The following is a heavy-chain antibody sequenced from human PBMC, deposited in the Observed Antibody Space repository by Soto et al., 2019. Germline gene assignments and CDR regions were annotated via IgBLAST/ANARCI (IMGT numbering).Heavy chain of an antibody. J-gene: IGHJ6*02. CDR2: ISVYNRNT. Sequence: ASVKVSCKASGYTFTTYGISWVRRAPGQGLEWMGWISVYNRNTNYAQNIQGRVTMTTDTSTSTAYMELRSLRSADTAVYYCSRSRPYCTNGVCYTGSSYYYGMDVWGQ. V-gene: IGHV1-18*04. CDR1: GYTFTTYG. CDR3: SRSRPYCTNGVCYTGSSYYYGMDV. D-gene: IGHD2-8*01.